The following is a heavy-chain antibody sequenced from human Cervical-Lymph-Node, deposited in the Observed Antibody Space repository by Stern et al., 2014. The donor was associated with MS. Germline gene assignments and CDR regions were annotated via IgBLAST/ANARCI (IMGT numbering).Heavy chain of an antibody. CDR3: VYCTSTSCYGQDY. CDR1: GATFRSYA. V-gene: IGHV1-69*14. CDR2: TIPIFGST. J-gene: IGHJ4*02. Sequence: QVQLVQSGTEVKKPGSSVKVSCKASGATFRSYAFSWVRQAPGQGLEWMGGTIPIFGSTTYAQNFQGRVTITADKSTRTADMELTSLRSDDTAVYYCVYCTSTSCYGQDYWGQGTLVAVSS. D-gene: IGHD2-2*01.